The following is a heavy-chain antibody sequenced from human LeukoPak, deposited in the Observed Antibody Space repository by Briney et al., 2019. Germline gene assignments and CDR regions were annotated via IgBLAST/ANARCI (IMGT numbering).Heavy chain of an antibody. CDR1: GYTFNGHY. V-gene: IGHV1-2*02. J-gene: IGHJ3*01. CDR3: ARGRIHSCYDAFDF. Sequence: GASVKVPCKASGYTFNGHYMHWVRQAPGQGLEWMGWINSNSGGTKYAQKFQGSVIMTRDTSISTAYMELSRLKSDDTAVYYCARGRIHSCYDAFDFWGQGTMVTVSS. CDR2: INSNSGGT. D-gene: IGHD5-18*01.